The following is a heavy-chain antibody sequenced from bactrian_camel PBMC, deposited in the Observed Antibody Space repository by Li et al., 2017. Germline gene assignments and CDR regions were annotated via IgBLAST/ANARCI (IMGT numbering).Heavy chain of an antibody. CDR2: IKMDGGNT. V-gene: IGHV3S31*01. CDR1: GFTFGLYD. Sequence: DVQLVESGGTLVQPGGSLRLSCAASGFTFGLYDMTWVRQAPGKGLEWVSSIKMDGGNTYYADSVKGRFTTSTDHARKTLYLHMNSLKPDDSAMYYCDAAGGVSWTLCRQMEMSRFRYWGQGTQVTVS. J-gene: IGHJ4*01. D-gene: IGHD1*01. CDR3: DAAGGVSWTLCRQMEMSRFRY.